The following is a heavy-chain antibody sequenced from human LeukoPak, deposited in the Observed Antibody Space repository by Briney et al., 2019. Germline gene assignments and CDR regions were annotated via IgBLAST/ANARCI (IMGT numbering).Heavy chain of an antibody. D-gene: IGHD2-15*01. CDR1: GFTFSSSA. CDR2: ISNNGGYT. V-gene: IGHV3-23*01. CDR3: AKQLGYRSDGSCYFPY. Sequence: GGSLRLSCAASGFTFSSSAMSWVRQAPGKGLEWVSAISNNGGYTYYADSVQGRFTISRDNSKSTLCLQMNSLRAEDTAVYYCAKQLGYRSDGSCYFPYWGQGTLVTVST. J-gene: IGHJ4*02.